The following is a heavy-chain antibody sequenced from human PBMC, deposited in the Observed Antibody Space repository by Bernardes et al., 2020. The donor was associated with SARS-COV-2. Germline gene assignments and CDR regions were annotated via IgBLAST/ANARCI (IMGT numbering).Heavy chain of an antibody. CDR3: VKERPVGDY. CDR2: ISDNGATT. J-gene: IGHJ4*02. V-gene: IGHV3-64D*06. D-gene: IGHD3-10*01. Sequence: GGSLRLSRSGSGFTHREYPMHWVRQTPGKGLEYVSRISDNGATTHYGDSVKGRFTISGDNSKNTIYLQMNSLRVEDTAVYWCVKERPVGDYWGQGILVTVSS. CDR1: GFTHREYP.